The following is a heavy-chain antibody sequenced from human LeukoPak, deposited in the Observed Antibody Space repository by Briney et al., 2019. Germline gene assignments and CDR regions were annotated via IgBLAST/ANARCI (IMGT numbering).Heavy chain of an antibody. Sequence: SKTLSLTCSVSGGSISSRGYYWGWIRQPPGKGLEWIGIIYNSGSAYYNPSLKSRVTMSVDTSKNQFSLKLSSVTAADTAVYYCARLGYCSSTSCYVDYWGQGTLVTVSS. D-gene: IGHD2-2*03. V-gene: IGHV4-39*01. CDR3: ARLGYCSSTSCYVDY. CDR1: GGSISSRGYY. CDR2: IYNSGSA. J-gene: IGHJ4*02.